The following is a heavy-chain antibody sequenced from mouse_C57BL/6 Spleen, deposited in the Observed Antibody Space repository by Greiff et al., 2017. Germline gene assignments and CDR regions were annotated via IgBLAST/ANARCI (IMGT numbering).Heavy chain of an antibody. CDR3: ARYYSNYDAMGY. CDR2: IYPRSGNT. Sequence: VQLQQSGAELARPGASVKLSCKASGYTFTSYGISWVKQRTGQGLEWIGEIYPRSGNTYYNEKFKGKATLTADKSSSPAYMELRSLPSEDSAVYFCARYYSNYDAMGYWGQGTSVTVSS. D-gene: IGHD2-5*01. V-gene: IGHV1-81*01. CDR1: GYTFTSYG. J-gene: IGHJ4*01.